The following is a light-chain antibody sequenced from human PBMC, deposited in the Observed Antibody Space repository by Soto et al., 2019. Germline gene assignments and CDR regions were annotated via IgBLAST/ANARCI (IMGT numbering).Light chain of an antibody. CDR1: SSDVGGHDY. CDR3: CSYAGSYTYV. J-gene: IGLJ1*01. CDR2: SVS. V-gene: IGLV2-11*01. Sequence: QSVLTQPRSVSGSPGQSVTISCTGTSSDVGGHDYVSWYQQQPGKAPKLMISSVSRRPSGVPDRFSGSKSGNTASLTISGLQIEDEADYYCCSYAGSYTYVFGTGTKVTVL.